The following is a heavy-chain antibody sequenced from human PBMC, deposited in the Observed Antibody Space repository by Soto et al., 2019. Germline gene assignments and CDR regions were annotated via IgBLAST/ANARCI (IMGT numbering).Heavy chain of an antibody. CDR2: ISGSGGST. CDR3: AKALYPGVAVAGTY. D-gene: IGHD6-19*01. J-gene: IGHJ4*02. Sequence: EVQLLESGGDLVQPGGSLRLSCAASGFTFSSYAMTWVRQAPGEGLEWVSGISGSGGSTNYADSVKGRFTISSDNSKNTLYLQMNSLRAEATAVYYCAKALYPGVAVAGTYWGQGTLLTVSS. CDR1: GFTFSSYA. V-gene: IGHV3-23*01.